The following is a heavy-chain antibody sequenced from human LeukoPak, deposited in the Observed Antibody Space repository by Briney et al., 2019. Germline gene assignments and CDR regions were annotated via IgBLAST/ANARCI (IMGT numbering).Heavy chain of an antibody. CDR3: ARKDGDY. Sequence: SETLSLTCAVYGGSFSGYYWSWIRQPPGKGLEWIGEINHSGSTNYNPSLKSRVTISVDTSKNQVSLKLSSVTAAGTAVYYCARKDGDYWGQGILVTVSS. V-gene: IGHV4-34*01. D-gene: IGHD2-15*01. J-gene: IGHJ4*02. CDR2: INHSGST. CDR1: GGSFSGYY.